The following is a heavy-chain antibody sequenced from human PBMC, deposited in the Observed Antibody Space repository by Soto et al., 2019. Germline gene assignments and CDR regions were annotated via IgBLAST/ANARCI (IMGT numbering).Heavy chain of an antibody. CDR1: GYTFTSYG. V-gene: IGHV1-18*01. D-gene: IGHD3-22*01. J-gene: IGHJ3*02. CDR2: ISAYNGNT. Sequence: ASLKVSCKASGYTFTSYGISWVRQAPGQGLEWMGWISAYNGNTNYAQKLQGRVTMTTDTSTSTAYMELRSLRSDDTAVYYCAKAYDSSGYYPSAFDIWGQGTMVTVSS. CDR3: AKAYDSSGYYPSAFDI.